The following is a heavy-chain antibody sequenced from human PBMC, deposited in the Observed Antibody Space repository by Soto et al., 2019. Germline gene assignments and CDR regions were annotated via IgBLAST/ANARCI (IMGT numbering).Heavy chain of an antibody. CDR3: ATYSSPFDY. CDR2: ISATGTTT. D-gene: IGHD6-13*01. V-gene: IGHV3-23*01. J-gene: IGHJ4*02. CDR1: EFSFSSYA. Sequence: LRLSCAASEFSFSSYALNWVRQAPGKGLEWVSAISATGTTTYYADSVKGRFTISRDNSKRTLFLQMDSLSPEDTAVYYCATYSSPFDYWGQGTLVTVS.